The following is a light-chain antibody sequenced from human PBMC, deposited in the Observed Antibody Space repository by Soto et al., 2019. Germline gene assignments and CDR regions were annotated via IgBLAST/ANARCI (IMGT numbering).Light chain of an antibody. Sequence: EVVMTQSPATLSVSPGERATLSCRASQSVSSSLAWYQQKPGQAPRLLIYRASTRATGIPARFSGSGSETEFTLTISSLQSEDFAVYYCQQYNNWWTFGQGTKVEIK. J-gene: IGKJ1*01. CDR2: RAS. CDR1: QSVSSS. CDR3: QQYNNWWT. V-gene: IGKV3-15*01.